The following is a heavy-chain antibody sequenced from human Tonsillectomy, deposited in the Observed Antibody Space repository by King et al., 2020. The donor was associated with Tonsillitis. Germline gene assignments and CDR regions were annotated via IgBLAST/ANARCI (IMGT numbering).Heavy chain of an antibody. D-gene: IGHD3-3*01. Sequence: QLVQSGGGLVQPGGSLRLSCAASGFTFSSYSMNWVRQAPGKGLEWISYITSTTNTIYYADSVRGRFTISRDNAKNSLYLQMSSLRAEDTAVYFCARGEQYYDFWSGYYHFDAWGQGTLVTVSS. J-gene: IGHJ4*02. V-gene: IGHV3-48*01. CDR1: GFTFSSYS. CDR2: ITSTTNTI. CDR3: ARGEQYYDFWSGYYHFDA.